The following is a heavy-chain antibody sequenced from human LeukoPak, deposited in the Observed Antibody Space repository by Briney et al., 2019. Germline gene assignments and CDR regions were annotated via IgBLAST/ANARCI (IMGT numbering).Heavy chain of an antibody. CDR2: IRYDGSNK. CDR1: GLTFSRNW. D-gene: IGHD3-3*01. V-gene: IGHV3-30*02. CDR3: AKDRGTYYDFWSGREGRLH. J-gene: IGHJ1*01. Sequence: GGSLRLSCAASGLTFSRNWMSWVRQAPGKGLEWVAFIRYDGSNKYYADSVKGRFTISRDNSKNTLYLQMNSLRAEDTAVFYCAKDRGTYYDFWSGREGRLHWGQGTLVTVSS.